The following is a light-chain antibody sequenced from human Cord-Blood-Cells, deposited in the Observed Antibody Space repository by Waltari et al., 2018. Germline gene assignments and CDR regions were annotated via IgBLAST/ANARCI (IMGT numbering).Light chain of an antibody. CDR1: QSVLYSSNNKNY. Sequence: DIVMTQSPDSLAVSLGERATINCKSSQSVLYSSNNKNYLAWYQQKPGKPPKLLIYWASTRESGVPDRFSGSGSGTDFTLTISSLQAEDVAVYYCQQYYSTLQGLTFGGGTKVEIK. J-gene: IGKJ4*01. CDR3: QQYYSTLQGLT. V-gene: IGKV4-1*01. CDR2: WAS.